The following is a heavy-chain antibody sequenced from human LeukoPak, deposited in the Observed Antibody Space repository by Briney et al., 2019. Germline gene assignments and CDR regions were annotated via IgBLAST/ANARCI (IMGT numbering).Heavy chain of an antibody. V-gene: IGHV3-21*04. D-gene: IGHD3-9*01. CDR2: ISSGSSYI. CDR1: GFTFSSYS. J-gene: IGHJ4*02. CDR3: ARSPHILTGENFDY. Sequence: PGGSLRLSCAASGFTFSSYSMNWVRQAPGKGLEWVSSISSGSSYIYYADSVKGRFTISRDNAKNSLYLQMNSLRAEDTAVYYCARSPHILTGENFDYWGQGTLVTVSS.